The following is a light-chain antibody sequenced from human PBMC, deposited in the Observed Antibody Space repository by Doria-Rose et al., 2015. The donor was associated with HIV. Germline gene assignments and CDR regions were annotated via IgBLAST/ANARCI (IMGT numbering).Light chain of an antibody. J-gene: IGKJ1*01. CDR1: QSFSSTY. CDR2: DGS. Sequence: EIVLTQSPGTLSLSPGERATLSCRASQSFSSTYLAWYQQKPGQAHSLLIYDGSTSATGIPDRFSASGSVTDFTLTINRLEPEDFALYYCHQYGTSWTFGQGTKVEI. V-gene: IGKV3-20*01. CDR3: HQYGTSWT.